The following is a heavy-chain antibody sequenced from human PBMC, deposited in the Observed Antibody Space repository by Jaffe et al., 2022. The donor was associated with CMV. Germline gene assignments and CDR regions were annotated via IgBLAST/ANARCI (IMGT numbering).Heavy chain of an antibody. V-gene: IGHV3-15*01. J-gene: IGHJ4*02. CDR2: IKSKTDGGTT. CDR3: TTGSMVRGDTYFDY. Sequence: EVQLVESGGGLVKPGGSLRLSCAASGFTFSNAWMSWVRQAPGKGLEWVGRIKSKTDGGTTDYAAPVKGRFTISRDDSKNTLYLQMNSLKTEDTAVYYCTTGSMVRGDTYFDYWGQGTLVTVSS. CDR1: GFTFSNAW. D-gene: IGHD3-10*01.